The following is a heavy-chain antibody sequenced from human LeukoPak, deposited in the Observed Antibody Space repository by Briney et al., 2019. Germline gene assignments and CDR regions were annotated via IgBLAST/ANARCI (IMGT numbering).Heavy chain of an antibody. J-gene: IGHJ4*02. CDR1: GGSFSGYY. V-gene: IGHV4-34*01. D-gene: IGHD6-19*01. CDR3: AIAGYSSGWFDY. CDR2: INHSGST. Sequence: TSETLSLTCAVYGGSFSGYYWSWIRQPPGKGLEWIGEINHSGSTNYNPSLKSRVTISVDTSKNQFSLKLSSVTAADAAVYYCAIAGYSSGWFDYWGQGTLVTVSS.